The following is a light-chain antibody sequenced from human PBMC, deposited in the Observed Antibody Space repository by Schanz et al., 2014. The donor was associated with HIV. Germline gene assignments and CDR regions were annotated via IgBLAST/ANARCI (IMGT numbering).Light chain of an antibody. Sequence: EIVLTQSPAPLSLSPGERATLSCRASQSVSDNYLAWYQQRPGQAPRLLIYDASSRATGIPDRFSGSGSGTDFTLTIIRLEPEDFAVYYCQQYGTSLITFGQGTRLEI. CDR3: QQYGTSLIT. V-gene: IGKV3-20*01. CDR2: DAS. J-gene: IGKJ5*01. CDR1: QSVSDNY.